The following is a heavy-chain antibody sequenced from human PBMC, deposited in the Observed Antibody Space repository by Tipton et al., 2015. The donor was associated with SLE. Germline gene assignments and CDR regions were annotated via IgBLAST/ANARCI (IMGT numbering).Heavy chain of an antibody. CDR2: IFYSGST. Sequence: TLSLTCAVYGGSFSGYYWSWIRQPPGKGLEWIGYIFYSGSTNYNPSLKSRVTISVDTSKNQFSLKLSSVTAADTAVYYCARRSSSWFPFDPWGQGTLVTVSS. J-gene: IGHJ5*02. D-gene: IGHD6-13*01. CDR3: ARRSSSWFPFDP. V-gene: IGHV4-59*08. CDR1: GGSFSGYY.